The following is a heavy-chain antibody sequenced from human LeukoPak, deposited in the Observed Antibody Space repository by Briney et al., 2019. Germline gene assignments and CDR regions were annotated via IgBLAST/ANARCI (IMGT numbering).Heavy chain of an antibody. J-gene: IGHJ4*02. CDR1: GGSIISSNW. D-gene: IGHD2-2*01. CDR3: ARGGDCSSTSCYVFDS. Sequence: SGTLSLTCGVSGGSIISSNWWSWVRQPPGKGLEWIGEHYHSGSTIYNPSLKSPVTISVDKSKSQFSLELTSVTAADTALYYCARGGDCSSTSCYVFDSWGQGTLVPVSS. CDR2: HYHSGST. V-gene: IGHV4-4*02.